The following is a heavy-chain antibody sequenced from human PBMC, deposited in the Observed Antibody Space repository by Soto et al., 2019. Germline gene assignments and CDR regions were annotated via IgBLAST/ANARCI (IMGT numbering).Heavy chain of an antibody. D-gene: IGHD2-21*02. CDR3: EREMKYCGGDCYPNFDY. Sequence: ASVKVSCKASGYTFTSYAMHWVRQAPGQMLEWMGLINAGNGSTKYSQKFQGRVTITRDTSASTDYMGLSSLRSEDTAVYYCEREMKYCGGDCYPNFDYGGKGTLVKVSS. CDR1: GYTFTSYA. V-gene: IGHV1-3*01. CDR2: INAGNGST. J-gene: IGHJ4*02.